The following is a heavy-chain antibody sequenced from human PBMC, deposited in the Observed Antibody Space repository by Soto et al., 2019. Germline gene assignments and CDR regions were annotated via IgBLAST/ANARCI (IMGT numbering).Heavy chain of an antibody. J-gene: IGHJ4*02. CDR1: GGSISSGGYY. CDR2: IYYSGST. V-gene: IGHV4-31*03. Sequence: QVQLQESGPGLVKPSQTLSLTCTVSGGSISSGGYYWSWIRQHPGKGLEWIGYIYYSGSTYYNPSLKSRVTVSVGTHKNQFSLKLSSVTAADTAVYYWAAALGVVTFFDYWGQGTLVTVSS. D-gene: IGHD3-16*01. CDR3: AAALGVVTFFDY.